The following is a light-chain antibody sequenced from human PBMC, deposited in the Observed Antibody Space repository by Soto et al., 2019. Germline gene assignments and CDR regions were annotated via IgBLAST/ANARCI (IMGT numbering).Light chain of an antibody. Sequence: EIVVTQSPGTLSLSPVSRATLSCRASQSVSSSYLAWYQQKPGQAPRLLIYGASSRATGIPDRFSGSGSGTDFTLTISRLEPEDFAVYYCQQYGSSPWTFGQGTKVDIK. V-gene: IGKV3-20*01. J-gene: IGKJ1*01. CDR2: GAS. CDR3: QQYGSSPWT. CDR1: QSVSSSY.